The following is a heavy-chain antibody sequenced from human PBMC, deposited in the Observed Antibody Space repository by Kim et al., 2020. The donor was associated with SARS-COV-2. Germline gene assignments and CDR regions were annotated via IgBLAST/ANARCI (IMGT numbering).Heavy chain of an antibody. CDR3: ARGVLKPLGGFIDH. D-gene: IGHD2-8*02. V-gene: IGHV3-30*04. J-gene: IGHJ4*02. CDR2: ISADGSKE. Sequence: GGSLRLSCATSGFTFSNHALHWVRQAPGKGLEWVTTISADGSKEDYADSVKGRFTISRDKSWNALYLQMNSLRGEDTAVYYCARGVLKPLGGFIDHWGQG. CDR1: GFTFSNHA.